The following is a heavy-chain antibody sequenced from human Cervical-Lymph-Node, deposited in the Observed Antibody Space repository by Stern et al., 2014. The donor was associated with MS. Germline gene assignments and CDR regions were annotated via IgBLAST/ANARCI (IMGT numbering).Heavy chain of an antibody. CDR3: ARAGGYVSYYYYGMDV. V-gene: IGHV4-59*01. CDR2: IYYSGST. D-gene: IGHD5-12*01. Sequence: QLQLQESGPGLVKPSETLSLTCTVSGGSISSYYWSWIRQPPGTGLEWIGYIYYSGSTNYNPSLKSRVTISVDTSKNQFSLKLSSVTAADTAVYYCARAGGYVSYYYYGMDVWGQGTTVTVSS. J-gene: IGHJ6*02. CDR1: GGSISSYY.